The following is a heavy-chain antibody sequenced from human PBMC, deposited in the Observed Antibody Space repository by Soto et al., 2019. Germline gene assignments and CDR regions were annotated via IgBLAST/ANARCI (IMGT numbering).Heavy chain of an antibody. V-gene: IGHV4-39*01. CDR1: GGSISSSSYY. Sequence: PSETLSLTCTVSGGSISSSSYYWGWIRQPPGKGLEWIGSIYYSGSTYYNPSLKSRVTISVDTSKNQFSLKLSSVTAADTAVYYCARRSGITIFGVVIPFFDYWGQGTLVTVSS. CDR3: ARRSGITIFGVVIPFFDY. CDR2: IYYSGST. J-gene: IGHJ4*02. D-gene: IGHD3-3*01.